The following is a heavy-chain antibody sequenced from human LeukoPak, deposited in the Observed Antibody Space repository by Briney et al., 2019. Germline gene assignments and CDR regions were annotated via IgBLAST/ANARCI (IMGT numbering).Heavy chain of an antibody. J-gene: IGHJ4*02. CDR1: GGSFSGYY. V-gene: IGHV4-34*01. CDR2: INHSGST. Sequence: SETLSLTCAVYGGSFSGYYWSWIRQPPGKGLEWIGEINHSGSTNYNPSLKSRVTISVDTSKNQFSLKLSSVTAADTAVYYCASRRWELQYWYWGQGTLVTVSS. CDR3: ASRRWELQYWY. D-gene: IGHD1-26*01.